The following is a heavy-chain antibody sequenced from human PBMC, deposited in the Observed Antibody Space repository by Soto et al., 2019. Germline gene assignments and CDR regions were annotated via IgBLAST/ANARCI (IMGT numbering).Heavy chain of an antibody. CDR3: ATDLSTVTTDFDY. V-gene: IGHV1-18*04. D-gene: IGHD4-17*01. J-gene: IGHJ4*02. CDR1: GYTFTSYG. Sequence: QVQLVQSGAEVKKPGASVKVSCKASGYTFTSYGISWVRQAPGQGLEWMGWISAYNGNTNYAQKLQGRVTMTTDKSTSAAYMELRSLRCDDTAVYYCATDLSTVTTDFDYWGQGTLVTVSS. CDR2: ISAYNGNT.